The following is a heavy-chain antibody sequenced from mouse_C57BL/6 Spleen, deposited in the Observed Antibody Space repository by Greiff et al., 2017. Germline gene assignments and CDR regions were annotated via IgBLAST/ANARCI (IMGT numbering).Heavy chain of an antibody. D-gene: IGHD3-3*01. CDR2: INYDGSST. CDR3: ARGLDWFAY. CDR1: GFTFSDYY. Sequence: EVKVVESEGGLVQPGSSMKLSCTASGFTFSDYYMAWVRQVPEKGLEWVANINYDGSSTYYLDSLKSRFIISRDNAKNILYLQMSSLKSEDTATYYCARGLDWFAYWGQGTLVTVSA. J-gene: IGHJ3*01. V-gene: IGHV5-16*01.